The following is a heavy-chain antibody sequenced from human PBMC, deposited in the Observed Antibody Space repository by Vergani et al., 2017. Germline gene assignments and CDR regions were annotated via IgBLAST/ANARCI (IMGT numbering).Heavy chain of an antibody. CDR2: IYHSGST. V-gene: IGHV4-4*02. D-gene: IGHD3-22*01. CDR1: GGSISSRNW. J-gene: IGHJ4*02. Sequence: QVQLQESGPGLVKPSGTLSLTCAVSGGSISSRNWWSWVRQSPGKGLEWIGEIYHSGSTNYNPSLKSRVTISVDKSKNQFSLRLSSVTAADTAVYYCARVQYGKTMIVVRXFDYWGQGTLVTVSS. CDR3: ARVQYGKTMIVVRXFDY.